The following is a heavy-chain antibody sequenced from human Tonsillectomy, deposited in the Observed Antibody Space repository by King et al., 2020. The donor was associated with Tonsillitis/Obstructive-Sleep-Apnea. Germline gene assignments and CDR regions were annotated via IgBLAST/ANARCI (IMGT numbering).Heavy chain of an antibody. Sequence: VQLQQWGAGLLKPSETLSLTCAVYGGSFSGYYWSWIRQPPGKGLEWIGEIKHSGSTNYNPSLKSRVTISVDTSKNQFSLKLSSVTAADTAVYYCAAFGYCSSTSCASDYWGQGTLVTVSS. CDR2: IKHSGST. CDR1: GGSFSGYY. D-gene: IGHD2-2*01. V-gene: IGHV4-34*01. J-gene: IGHJ4*02. CDR3: AAFGYCSSTSCASDY.